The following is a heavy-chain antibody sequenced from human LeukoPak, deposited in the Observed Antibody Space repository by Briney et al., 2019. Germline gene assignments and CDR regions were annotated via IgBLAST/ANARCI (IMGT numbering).Heavy chain of an antibody. V-gene: IGHV3-9*01. CDR1: GFTFDDYA. CDR3: ARGGGKYSSSPSGFDY. J-gene: IGHJ4*02. CDR2: ISWNSGSI. D-gene: IGHD6-13*01. Sequence: PGGSLRLSCAASGFTFDDYAMHWVRQAPGKGLEWVSGISWNSGSIGYADSVKGRFTISRDNAKNSLYLQMNSLRAEDTALYYCARGGGKYSSSPSGFDYWGQGTLVTVSS.